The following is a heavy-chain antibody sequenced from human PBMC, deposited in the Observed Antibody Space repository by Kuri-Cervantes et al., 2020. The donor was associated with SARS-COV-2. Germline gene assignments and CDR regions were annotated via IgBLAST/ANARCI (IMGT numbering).Heavy chain of an antibody. Sequence: GGSLRLSCEVSGFPFSASSIHWVRQVSGKGLEWVGRIRGKANNYATAYSASVKGRFTIYRDDSKNTASLQMNSLKTEDTAVYYCTTLIDYWGQGALVTVSS. J-gene: IGHJ4*02. CDR2: IRGKANNYAT. V-gene: IGHV3-73*01. CDR1: GFPFSASS. CDR3: TTLIDY.